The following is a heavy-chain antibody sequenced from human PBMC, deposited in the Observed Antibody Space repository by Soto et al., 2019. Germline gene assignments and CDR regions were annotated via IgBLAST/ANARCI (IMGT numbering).Heavy chain of an antibody. D-gene: IGHD3-22*01. J-gene: IGHJ4*02. V-gene: IGHV4-30-2*01. CDR1: GGSISSGGYS. CDR2: NYHSGTT. CDR3: ARGHDSGDC. Sequence: QLQLQESGSGLVKPSQTLSLTCAVSGGSISSGGYSWSWIRQPPGKGLEWIGYNYHSGTTYYNPSLKSRVTISIDTSKNQFSLKLSSVTAADTAMYYCARGHDSGDCWGQGTLVTVSS.